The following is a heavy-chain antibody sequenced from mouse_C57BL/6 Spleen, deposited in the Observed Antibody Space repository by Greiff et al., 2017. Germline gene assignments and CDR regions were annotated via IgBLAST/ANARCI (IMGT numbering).Heavy chain of an antibody. CDR1: GFNIKDDY. Sequence: EVQLQQSGAELVRPGASVKLSCTASGFNIKDDYMHWVKQRPEQGLEWIGWIDPENGDTEYASKFQGKATITADTSSNTAYLQLSSLTSEDTAVYYWTTAIYDGYYDGFAYWGQGTLVTVSA. J-gene: IGHJ3*01. CDR3: TTAIYDGYYDGFAY. D-gene: IGHD2-3*01. V-gene: IGHV14-4*01. CDR2: IDPENGDT.